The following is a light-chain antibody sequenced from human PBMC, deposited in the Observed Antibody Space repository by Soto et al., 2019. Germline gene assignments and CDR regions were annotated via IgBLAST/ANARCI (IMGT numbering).Light chain of an antibody. CDR1: QSASDN. V-gene: IGKV3-15*01. CDR3: QQYNDWPPLT. Sequence: IVLTQSPATLSASPGERVTLSCRASQSASDNVAWYQQKPGQGLSRLLYAASSVATGVPDRFSGGGCATEFTLTISSLQSEDFALYYCQQYNDWPPLTFGGGTRVDIK. J-gene: IGKJ4*01. CDR2: AAS.